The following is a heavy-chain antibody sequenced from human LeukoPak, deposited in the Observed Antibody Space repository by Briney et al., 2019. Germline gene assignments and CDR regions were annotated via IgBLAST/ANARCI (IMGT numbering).Heavy chain of an antibody. Sequence: SETLSLTCSVSGASTTSYYWSWIRQPPGKGLEWIGYIYYSGSTNYNPSLKSRVTISVDTSKNQFSLKLSSVTAADTAVYYCARESRGSSKVDYWGQGTLVTVSS. J-gene: IGHJ4*02. CDR2: IYYSGST. D-gene: IGHD3-10*01. CDR3: ARESRGSSKVDY. CDR1: GASTTSYY. V-gene: IGHV4-59*01.